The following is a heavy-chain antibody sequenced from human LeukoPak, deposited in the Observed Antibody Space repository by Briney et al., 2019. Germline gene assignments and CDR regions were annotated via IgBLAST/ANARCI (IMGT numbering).Heavy chain of an antibody. Sequence: GGSLRLSCAASGFTFGDYYMSWIRQAPGKGLEWVSYISSSGSTIYYADSVKGRFTISRDNAKNSLYLQMNSLRAEDTAVYYCARDPGSSSWLLRPRGYFDYWGQGTLVTVSS. CDR1: GFTFGDYY. D-gene: IGHD6-13*01. CDR3: ARDPGSSSWLLRPRGYFDY. V-gene: IGHV3-11*01. J-gene: IGHJ4*02. CDR2: ISSSGSTI.